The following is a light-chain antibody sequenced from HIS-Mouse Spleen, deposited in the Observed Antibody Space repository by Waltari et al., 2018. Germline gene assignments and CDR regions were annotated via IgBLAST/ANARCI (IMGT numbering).Light chain of an antibody. CDR2: DVS. CDR3: SSYTSSSTLV. J-gene: IGLJ2*01. V-gene: IGLV2-14*03. Sequence: QSALTQPASVSGSPGQSITISCTGTSSDVGGYNYVSWYQQHPGKAPKLMIYDVSNRPSGVSNRSSGSKSVNTASLTISGLQAEDEADYYCSSYTSSSTLVFGGGTKLTVL. CDR1: SSDVGGYNY.